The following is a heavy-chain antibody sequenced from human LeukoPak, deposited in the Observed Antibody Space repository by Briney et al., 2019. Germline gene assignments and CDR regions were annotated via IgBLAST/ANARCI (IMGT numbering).Heavy chain of an antibody. D-gene: IGHD6-19*01. V-gene: IGHV1-69*05. CDR1: GGTFSSYA. J-gene: IGHJ4*02. CDR3: ARTSSGWYSGFDY. CDR2: IIPIFGTA. Sequence: SVKLSCKSSGGTFSSYAISWVRQAPGQGLEWMGGIIPIFGTAHYAQKFQGRVTITTDESTSTAYMALSSLRSEDAAVYYCARTSSGWYSGFDYRGQGTLVTVSS.